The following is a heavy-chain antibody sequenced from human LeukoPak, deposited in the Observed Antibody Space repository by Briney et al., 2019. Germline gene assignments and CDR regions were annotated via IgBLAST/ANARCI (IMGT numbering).Heavy chain of an antibody. CDR3: AREAYYYYYMDV. CDR1: GYTFNAYY. Sequence: ASVKVSCKTSGYTFNAYYMHWVRQAPGQGLEWMGWISAYNGNTNYAQKLQGRVTMTTDTSTSTAYMELRSLRSDDTAVYYCAREAYYYYYMDVWGKGTTITVSS. V-gene: IGHV1-18*04. J-gene: IGHJ6*03. CDR2: ISAYNGNT.